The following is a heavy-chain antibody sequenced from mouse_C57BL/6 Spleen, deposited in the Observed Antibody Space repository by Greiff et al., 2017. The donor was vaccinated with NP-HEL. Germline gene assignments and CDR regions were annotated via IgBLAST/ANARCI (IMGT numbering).Heavy chain of an antibody. CDR2: IYPGDGDT. Sequence: VMLVESGAELVKPGASVKISCKASGYAFSSYWMNWVKQRPGKGLEWIGQIYPGDGDTNYNGKFKGKATLTADKSSSTAYMQLSSLTSEDSAVYFCARWNLGAMDYWGQGTSVTVSS. CDR3: ARWNLGAMDY. V-gene: IGHV1-80*01. CDR1: GYAFSSYW. J-gene: IGHJ4*01.